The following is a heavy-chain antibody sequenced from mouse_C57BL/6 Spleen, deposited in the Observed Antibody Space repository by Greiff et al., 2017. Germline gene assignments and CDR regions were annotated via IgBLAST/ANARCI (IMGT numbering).Heavy chain of an antibody. J-gene: IGHJ2*01. CDR3: ARTLYYYGSSNYFDY. CDR2: ISSGSSTI. CDR1: GFTFSDYG. D-gene: IGHD1-1*01. V-gene: IGHV5-17*01. Sequence: EVQRVESGGGLVKPGGSLKLSCAASGFTFSDYGMHWVRQAPEKGLEWVAYISSGSSTIYYADTVKGRFTISRDNAKNTLFLQMTSLRSEDTAMYYCARTLYYYGSSNYFDYWGQGTTLTVSS.